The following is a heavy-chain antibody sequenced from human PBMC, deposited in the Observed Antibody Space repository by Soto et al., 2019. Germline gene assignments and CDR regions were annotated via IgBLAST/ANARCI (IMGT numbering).Heavy chain of an antibody. V-gene: IGHV3-21*01. Sequence: GSLRLSFAASGLTFSGYSMNPARQAPGKGLEWVSSISSSSIYIYYADSVKGRFTISRDNAKNSLYLQMNSMRAEDTAVYYCAREGQYSSGYYYVDRFDPWGQETLV. CDR2: ISSSSIYI. CDR1: GLTFSGYS. D-gene: IGHD3-22*01. J-gene: IGHJ5*02. CDR3: AREGQYSSGYYYVDRFDP.